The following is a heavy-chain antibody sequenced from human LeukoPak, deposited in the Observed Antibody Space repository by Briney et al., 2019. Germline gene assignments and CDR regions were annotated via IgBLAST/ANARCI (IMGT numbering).Heavy chain of an antibody. CDR3: ASVGYCSSTSCWGDFDY. D-gene: IGHD2-2*01. J-gene: IGHJ4*02. Sequence: SETLSLTCTVSGGSISSSSYYWGWIRQPPGKGLEWIGSIYYSGSTYYNPSLKSRVTISVDTSKNQFSLKLSSVTAADTAVYYCASVGYCSSTSCWGDFDYWGQGTLVTVSS. V-gene: IGHV4-39*01. CDR2: IYYSGST. CDR1: GGSISSSSYY.